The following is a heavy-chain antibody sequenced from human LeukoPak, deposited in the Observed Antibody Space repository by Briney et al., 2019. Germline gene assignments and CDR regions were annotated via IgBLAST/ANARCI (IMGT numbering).Heavy chain of an antibody. V-gene: IGHV3-66*04. J-gene: IGHJ3*02. CDR1: GFTFSNNY. Sequence: PGRSLRLSCAASGFTFSNNYMNWVRQAPGKGLEWVSVIDSGGNTKYADSVKGRFTISRDNSKNTLNLQMNSLRAEDTAVYFCARQWLLRDAFDIWGQGTSVTVSS. D-gene: IGHD6-19*01. CDR2: IDSGGNT. CDR3: ARQWLLRDAFDI.